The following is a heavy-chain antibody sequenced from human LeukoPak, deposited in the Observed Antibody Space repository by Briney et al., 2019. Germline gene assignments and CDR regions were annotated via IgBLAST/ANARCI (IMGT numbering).Heavy chain of an antibody. V-gene: IGHV3-48*03. CDR3: ARDYASDY. Sequence: GGSLRLSCAASGFTFSRYEMNWVRQAPGKGLEWVSYISRSGDTIYFADSVKGRFTISRDNAKNSLYLQMSSLRAEDTAVYYCARDYASDYWGQGTLLTVSS. J-gene: IGHJ4*02. CDR2: ISRSGDTI. D-gene: IGHD3-10*01. CDR1: GFTFSRYE.